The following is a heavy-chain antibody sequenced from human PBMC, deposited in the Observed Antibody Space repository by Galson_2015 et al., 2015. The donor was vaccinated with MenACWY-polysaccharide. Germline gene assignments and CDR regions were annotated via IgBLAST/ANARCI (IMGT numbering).Heavy chain of an antibody. CDR3: ARDRVDVPVIEAHSIFDY. J-gene: IGHJ4*02. CDR1: GFTFSSHW. V-gene: IGHV3-74*01. D-gene: IGHD2-2*01. CDR2: INSDAGIK. Sequence: SLRLSCAASGFTFSSHWMHWVRQAPGEGRVWVSRINSDAGIKNYADTVKGRFTISRENAKNTPYLEKNSLRAEDTAIYFCARDRVDVPVIEAHSIFDYWGQGVLVTVSS.